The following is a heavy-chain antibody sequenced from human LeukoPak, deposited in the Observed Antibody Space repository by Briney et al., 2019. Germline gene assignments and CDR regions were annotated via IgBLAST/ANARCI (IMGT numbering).Heavy chain of an antibody. V-gene: IGHV1-18*01. CDR3: ARGAASPWHPAFDY. D-gene: IGHD6-13*01. CDR2: ISAYNGNT. Sequence: ASVKVSCKASGGTFSSYAISWVRQAPGQGLEWMGWISAYNGNTNYAQKLQGRVTMTTDASTSTAYMELRSLRSDDTAVYYCARGAASPWHPAFDYWGQGTLVTVSS. J-gene: IGHJ4*02. CDR1: GGTFSSYA.